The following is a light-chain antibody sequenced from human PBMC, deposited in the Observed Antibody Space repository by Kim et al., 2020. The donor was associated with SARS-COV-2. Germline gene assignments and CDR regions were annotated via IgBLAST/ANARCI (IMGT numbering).Light chain of an antibody. V-gene: IGLV4-69*01. CDR1: SGHSRYA. Sequence: QLVLTQSPSASASLGASVRLTCTLSSGHSRYAIAWHQQQPEKGPRYLMKVNGDGSHSKGDGIPDRFSGSSSGAERYLTISSLQSEDEADYYCQTWGTGWVFGGGTQLTV. J-gene: IGLJ3*02. CDR3: QTWGTGWV. CDR2: VNGDGSH.